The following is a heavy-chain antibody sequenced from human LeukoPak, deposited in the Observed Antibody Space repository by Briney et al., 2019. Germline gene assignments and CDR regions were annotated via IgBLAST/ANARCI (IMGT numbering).Heavy chain of an antibody. CDR3: AKDGGVTTIFGVVTAPYYYMDV. CDR2: IWYDGSNK. J-gene: IGHJ6*03. D-gene: IGHD3-3*01. CDR1: GFTFSSYG. Sequence: PGGSLRLSCAASGFTFSSYGMHWVRQAPGKGLEWWLVIWYDGSNKYYADSVKGRFTISRDNSKNTLYLQMNSLRAEDTAVYYCAKDGGVTTIFGVVTAPYYYMDVWGKGTTVIVSS. V-gene: IGHV3-33*06.